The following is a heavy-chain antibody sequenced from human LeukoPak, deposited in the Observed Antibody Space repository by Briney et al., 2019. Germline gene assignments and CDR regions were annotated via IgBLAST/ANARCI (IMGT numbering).Heavy chain of an antibody. CDR2: IHTYNGHT. CDR1: GYTFNSYG. D-gene: IGHD2-15*01. J-gene: IGHJ3*02. V-gene: IGHV1-18*01. CDR3: ARVIVVVAWSAFDI. Sequence: GASVKVSCRSSGYTFNSYGITWVRQAPGQGLEWMGWIHTYNGHTNYAQKLQGRVTMTTDTSTNTAYMELRSLRSDDTAVYYCARVIVVVAWSAFDIWGQGTMVTVSS.